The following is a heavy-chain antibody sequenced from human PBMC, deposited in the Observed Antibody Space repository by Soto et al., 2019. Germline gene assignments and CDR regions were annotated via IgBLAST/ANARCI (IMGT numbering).Heavy chain of an antibody. CDR3: ARQDYYDRWFDP. CDR1: GGSISSSSYY. CDR2: IYYSGST. J-gene: IGHJ5*02. Sequence: QLQLQESGPGLVKPSETLSLTCTVSGGSISSSSYYWGWIRQPPGKGLEWIGSIYYSGSTYYNPSLKSRVTISVDTSKNQFSLKLSSVTAADTAVYYCARQDYYDRWFDPWGQGTLVTVSS. V-gene: IGHV4-39*01. D-gene: IGHD3-22*01.